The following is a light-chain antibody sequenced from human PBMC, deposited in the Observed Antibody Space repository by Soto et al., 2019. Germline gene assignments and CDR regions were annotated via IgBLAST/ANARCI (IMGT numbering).Light chain of an antibody. V-gene: IGKV3-20*01. J-gene: IGKJ5*01. CDR2: GAS. Sequence: IVLTQSPGTLSLSPGERATLSCRASQTISSSHLAWYQQKPGQAPRLLIYGASSRATDIPDRFSGSGSGANFTLTISRLKPEDYAVYYCQQYKSWPPITFGQGTRLEIK. CDR1: QTISSSH. CDR3: QQYKSWPPIT.